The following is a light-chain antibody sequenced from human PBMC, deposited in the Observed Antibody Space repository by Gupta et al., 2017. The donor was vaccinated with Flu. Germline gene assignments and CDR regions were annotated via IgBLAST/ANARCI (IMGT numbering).Light chain of an antibody. CDR2: EVS. Sequence: VTPGQPASNSGKSSQKLLHSDGKTYWWWYLQKPGEPPQLLIYEVSSRFAGVPDRCSGSGAGTDFTMRISRVEAEDVGVYYCMQSQQFPRTFGQGTKLEI. CDR1: QKLLHSDGKTY. CDR3: MQSQQFPRT. V-gene: IGKV2D-29*01. J-gene: IGKJ2*01.